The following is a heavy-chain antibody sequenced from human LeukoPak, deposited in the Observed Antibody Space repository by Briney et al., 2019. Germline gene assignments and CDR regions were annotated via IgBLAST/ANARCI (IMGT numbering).Heavy chain of an antibody. CDR2: ISGSGGST. J-gene: IGHJ4*02. V-gene: IGHV3-23*01. D-gene: IGHD1-26*01. CDR1: RFTFSSYA. Sequence: GGSLRLSCVASRFTFSSYAMSWVRQAPGKGLEWVSAISGSGGSTYYADSVKGRFTISRDNSKNTLYLQMNSLRAEDTAVYYCAKGAAKAIVGTDYFDYWGRGTLVTVSS. CDR3: AKGAAKAIVGTDYFDY.